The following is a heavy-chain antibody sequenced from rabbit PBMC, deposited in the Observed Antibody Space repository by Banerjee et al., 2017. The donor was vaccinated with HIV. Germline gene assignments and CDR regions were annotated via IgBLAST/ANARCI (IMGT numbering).Heavy chain of an antibody. V-gene: IGHV1S7*01. CDR2: IDLFFGST. J-gene: IGHJ4*01. CDR1: GFDFSSYY. D-gene: IGHD3-1*01. Sequence: QLEESGGGLVKPGGCLELFCKASGFDFSSYYMSWVRQAPGKGLEWIGCIDLFFGSTYYATWVNGRFTISSHNAQNTLYLQLNSLTAADTATYFCARLWADTRGNLNLWGPGTLVTVS. CDR3: ARLWADTRGNLNL.